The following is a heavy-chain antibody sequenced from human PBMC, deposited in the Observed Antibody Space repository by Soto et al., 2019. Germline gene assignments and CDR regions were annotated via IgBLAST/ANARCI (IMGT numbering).Heavy chain of an antibody. J-gene: IGHJ6*02. CDR3: ARDIESVTAKHFFYYYAMDV. CDR1: GFTFSNYG. Sequence: ASVKVSCKASGFTFSNYGLNWVRQAPGQGLEWMGWVSANNGHTNYAQNLQGRVSMATDTSTSTAYMELRGLRFDDTAVYYCARDIESVTAKHFFYYYAMDVWGQGTTVTVSS. V-gene: IGHV1-18*01. CDR2: VSANNGHT. D-gene: IGHD2-8*01.